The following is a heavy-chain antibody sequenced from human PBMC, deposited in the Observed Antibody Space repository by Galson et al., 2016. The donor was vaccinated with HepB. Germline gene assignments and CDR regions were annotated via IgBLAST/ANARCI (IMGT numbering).Heavy chain of an antibody. J-gene: IGHJ5*02. CDR3: ARGETTADNWFDP. V-gene: IGHV4-31*03. CDR1: GGSIDSGGYY. D-gene: IGHD1-1*01. Sequence: TLSLTCTVSGGSIDSGGYYWTWIRQRPGKGPEWIGYIYYSGATYYNPSLTSRVSISMDTSKTQFSLKVPSVTAADAAVYYCARGETTADNWFDPWGPGTLVTVSS. CDR2: IYYSGAT.